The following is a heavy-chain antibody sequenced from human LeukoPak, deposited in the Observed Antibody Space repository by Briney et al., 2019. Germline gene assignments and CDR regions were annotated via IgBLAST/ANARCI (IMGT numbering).Heavy chain of an antibody. CDR2: ISYDGSNK. V-gene: IGHV3-30-3*01. CDR1: GFTFSSYA. Sequence: PGGSLRLSCAASGFTFSSYAMHWVRQAPGKGLEWVAVISYDGSNKYYADSVKGRFTISRDNSKNTLYLQVNSLRAEDTAVYYCASLGTTAAYWGQGTLVTVSS. D-gene: IGHD4-17*01. CDR3: ASLGTTAAY. J-gene: IGHJ4*02.